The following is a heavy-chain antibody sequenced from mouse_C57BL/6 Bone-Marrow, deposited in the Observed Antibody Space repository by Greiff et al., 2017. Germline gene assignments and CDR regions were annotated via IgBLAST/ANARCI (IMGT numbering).Heavy chain of an antibody. Sequence: QVQLQQSGPELVKPGASVKISCKASGYAFSSSWMNWVKQRPGKGLEWIGRIYPGDGDTNYNGKFKGKATLTADKSSSTAYMQLSSLTSEDSAVYFCARYTTVVAPLDYWGQGTTLTVSS. J-gene: IGHJ2*01. CDR3: ARYTTVVAPLDY. CDR1: GYAFSSSW. D-gene: IGHD1-1*01. CDR2: IYPGDGDT. V-gene: IGHV1-82*01.